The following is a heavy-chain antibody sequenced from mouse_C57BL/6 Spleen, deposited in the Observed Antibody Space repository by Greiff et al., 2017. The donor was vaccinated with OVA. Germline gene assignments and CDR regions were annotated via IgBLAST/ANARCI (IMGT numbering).Heavy chain of an antibody. J-gene: IGHJ3*01. D-gene: IGHD1-1*01. CDR2: IDPSDSET. CDR3: ARGDGSSASFAY. Sequence: QVQLQQPGAELVRPGSSVKLSCKASGYTFTSYWMHWVKQRPIQGLEWIGNIDPSDSETHYNQKFKDKATLTVDKSSSTAYMQLSSLTSEDSAVYYCARGDGSSASFAYWGQGTLVTVS. CDR1: GYTFTSYW. V-gene: IGHV1-52*01.